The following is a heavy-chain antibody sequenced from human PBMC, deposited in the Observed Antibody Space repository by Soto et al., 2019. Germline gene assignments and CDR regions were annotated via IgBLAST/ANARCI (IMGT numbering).Heavy chain of an antibody. Sequence: GASLKISCKGSGYNFAGYWIAWVRQMPGKGLELMGIIYPSDSDTRYRPSFQGQVTISADKSISSAYLQWSSLRASDTAMYYCARGGVSTRTFDYWGQGTPVTVSS. V-gene: IGHV5-51*01. CDR1: GYNFAGYW. J-gene: IGHJ4*02. D-gene: IGHD3-3*01. CDR2: IYPSDSDT. CDR3: ARGGVSTRTFDY.